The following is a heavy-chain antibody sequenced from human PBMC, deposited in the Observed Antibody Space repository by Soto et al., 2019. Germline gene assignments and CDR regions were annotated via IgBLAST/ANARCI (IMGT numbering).Heavy chain of an antibody. Sequence: GASLKISCKGSGYNFAGYWIAWVRQMPGKGLELMGIIYPSDSDTRYRPSFQGQVTISADKSISSAYLQWSSLRASDTAMYYCARGGVSTRTFDYWGQGTPVTVSS. V-gene: IGHV5-51*01. CDR1: GYNFAGYW. J-gene: IGHJ4*02. D-gene: IGHD3-3*01. CDR2: IYPSDSDT. CDR3: ARGGVSTRTFDY.